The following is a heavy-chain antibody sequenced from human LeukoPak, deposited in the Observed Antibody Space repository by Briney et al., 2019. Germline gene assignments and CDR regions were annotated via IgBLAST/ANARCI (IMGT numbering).Heavy chain of an antibody. CDR2: ISSSSSYI. J-gene: IGHJ4*02. D-gene: IGHD4-17*01. CDR1: GFTFSSYT. CDR3: ARDRFGEYGLDY. Sequence: GRSLRLSCAASGFTFSSYTLNWVRQAPGKGLEWVSSISSSSSYIYYADSVKGRFTISRDNAKNSLYLQMNTLRADDTAVYYCARDRFGEYGLDYWGQGTLVTVSS. V-gene: IGHV3-21*01.